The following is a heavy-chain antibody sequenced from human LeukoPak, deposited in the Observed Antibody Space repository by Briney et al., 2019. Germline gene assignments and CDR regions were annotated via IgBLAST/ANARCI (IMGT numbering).Heavy chain of an antibody. D-gene: IGHD2-2*01. J-gene: IGHJ3*02. CDR3: ARGLYCSSTSCDAFDI. V-gene: IGHV1-2*02. Sequence: ASVKVSCKASGYTFTNYAMNWVRQAPGQGLEWMGWINPNSGGTNYAQKFQGRVTMTRDTSISTAYMELSRLRSDDTAVYYCARGLYCSSTSCDAFDIWGQGTMVTVSS. CDR2: INPNSGGT. CDR1: GYTFTNYA.